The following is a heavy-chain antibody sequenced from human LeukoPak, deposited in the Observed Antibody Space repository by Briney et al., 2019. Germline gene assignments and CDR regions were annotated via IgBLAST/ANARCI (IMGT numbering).Heavy chain of an antibody. CDR3: ARDGPYYYDSSGLFDY. Sequence: SETLSLTCTVSGGSISSYYWSWIRQPAGKGLEWIGRIYTSGSTNYNPSLKSRVTMSVDTSKNQFSLKLSSVTAADTAVYYCARDGPYYYDSSGLFDYWGQGTLVTVSS. V-gene: IGHV4-4*07. D-gene: IGHD3-22*01. J-gene: IGHJ4*02. CDR1: GGSISSYY. CDR2: IYTSGST.